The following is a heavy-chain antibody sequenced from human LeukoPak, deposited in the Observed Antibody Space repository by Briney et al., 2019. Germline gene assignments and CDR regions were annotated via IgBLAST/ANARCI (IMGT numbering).Heavy chain of an antibody. J-gene: IGHJ4*02. V-gene: IGHV3-30*02. Sequence: GGSLRLSCAASGFTFSSYGMHWVRQAPGKGLEWVAFIRYDGSNKYYADSVKGRFTISRDNSKNTLYLQMNSLRAEDTAVYYCARDLFMVRGVNPIDYWGQGTLVTVSS. CDR3: ARDLFMVRGVNPIDY. CDR2: IRYDGSNK. D-gene: IGHD3-10*01. CDR1: GFTFSSYG.